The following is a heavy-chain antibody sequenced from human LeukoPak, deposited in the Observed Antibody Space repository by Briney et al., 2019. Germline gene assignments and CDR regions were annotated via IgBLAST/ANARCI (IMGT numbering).Heavy chain of an antibody. CDR1: GFTFSSYT. V-gene: IGHV3-21*01. CDR3: ARDIYGSGPPVGDTIDY. D-gene: IGHD3-10*01. CDR2: ITRTSNYI. J-gene: IGHJ4*02. Sequence: AGGSLRLSCAASGFTFSSYTMNWVRQAPGKGLEWVSSITRTSNYIYYADSVKGRFTISRDNAKNSLYLQVNSLRAEDTAVYYCARDIYGSGPPVGDTIDYWGQGTLVTVSS.